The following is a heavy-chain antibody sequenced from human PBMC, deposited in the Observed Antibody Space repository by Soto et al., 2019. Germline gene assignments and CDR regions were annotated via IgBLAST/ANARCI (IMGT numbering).Heavy chain of an antibody. V-gene: IGHV4-31*03. D-gene: IGHD3-3*01. CDR2: IYYSGST. J-gene: IGHJ6*02. Sequence: SSETLSLTCTVSGGSISSGGYYWSWIRQHPGKGLEWIGYIYYSGSTYYNPSLKSRVTISVDTSKNQFSLKLSSVTAADTAVYYCARTLWSGYYTGTPAEYYYYYYGMDVWGQGTTVTVSS. CDR1: GGSISSGGYY. CDR3: ARTLWSGYYTGTPAEYYYYYYGMDV.